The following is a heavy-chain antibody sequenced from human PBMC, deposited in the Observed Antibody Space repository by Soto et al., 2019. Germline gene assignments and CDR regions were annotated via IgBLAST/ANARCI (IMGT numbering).Heavy chain of an antibody. CDR2: ISRSGSS. CDR3: SRVGPWILHSYDCSPYTFEKGYDP. J-gene: IGHJ5*02. V-gene: IGHV4-38-2*01. CDR1: GYSLSSDYY. Sequence: PSDTLSLTSGVSGYSLSSDYYWGLLRQLPGKVLECIGSISRSGSSLYYPQLNRRVTLSIDMNNNHASLILNSVTAADTAVYYYSRVGPWILHSYDCSPYTFEKGYDPWVKGTRVTVS. D-gene: IGHD3-16*01.